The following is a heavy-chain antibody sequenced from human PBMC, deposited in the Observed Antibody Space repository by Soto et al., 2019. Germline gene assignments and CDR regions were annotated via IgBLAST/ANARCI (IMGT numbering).Heavy chain of an antibody. Sequence: EVQLLESGGGLVQPGGSLRLSCAASGFSFSSYAMNWVRQAPGKGLECVSVISGSDSSTYYADSVEGRFTISRDNTKNTPSLQMNSLRAEDTAVYYCARVLCGSASCHYYFYGMDVWGQGTTVTVSS. CDR2: ISGSDSST. D-gene: IGHD6-25*01. CDR1: GFSFSSYA. CDR3: ARVLCGSASCHYYFYGMDV. J-gene: IGHJ6*02. V-gene: IGHV3-23*01.